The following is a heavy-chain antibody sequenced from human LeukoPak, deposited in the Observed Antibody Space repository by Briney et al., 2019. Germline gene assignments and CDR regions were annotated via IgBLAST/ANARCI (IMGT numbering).Heavy chain of an antibody. J-gene: IGHJ5*02. Sequence: ASVKVSCKASGHTFTRYDINWVRQATGQGLEWMGWMNPNSGNTGYAQKFQGRVTITRNTSISTAYMELSSLRSEDTAVYYCARGYCSSTSCRGGWFDPWGQGTLVTVSS. CDR3: ARGYCSSTSCRGGWFDP. D-gene: IGHD2-2*01. CDR2: MNPNSGNT. CDR1: GHTFTRYD. V-gene: IGHV1-8*03.